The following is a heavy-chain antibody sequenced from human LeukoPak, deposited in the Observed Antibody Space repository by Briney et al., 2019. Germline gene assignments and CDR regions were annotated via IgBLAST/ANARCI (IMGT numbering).Heavy chain of an antibody. CDR1: GVSITSGTYY. CDR3: AREAIY. V-gene: IGHV4-61*02. CDR2: IYSTGRV. Sequence: SQTLSLTCTVSGVSITSGTYYWTWIRQPAGKGLEWIGRIYSTGRVNYNPSLKSRVTMLLDTSKNRISLKLTSVTAADTAVYYCAREAIYWGQGTLVTVSS. J-gene: IGHJ4*02.